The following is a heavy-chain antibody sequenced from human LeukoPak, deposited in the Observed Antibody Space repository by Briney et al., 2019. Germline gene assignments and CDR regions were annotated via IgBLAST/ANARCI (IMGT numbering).Heavy chain of an antibody. D-gene: IGHD3-22*01. V-gene: IGHV1-69*05. Sequence: SVTVSYMAYLGTFSSYAIRWGRQSPGQGFKWMGGIIPIFVTANYAQKFQGRVKITTDEYTSTAYMELSSLRSEDTAVYYCARAPYYYDSSGYYRSHLDYWGQGTLVTVSS. CDR3: ARAPYYYDSSGYYRSHLDY. CDR2: IIPIFVTA. CDR1: LGTFSSYA. J-gene: IGHJ4*02.